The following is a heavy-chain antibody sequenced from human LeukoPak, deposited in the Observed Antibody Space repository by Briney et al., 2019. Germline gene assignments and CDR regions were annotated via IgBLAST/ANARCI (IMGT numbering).Heavy chain of an antibody. V-gene: IGHV1-69*13. CDR3: ARDECSSTSCLGGYYYYGMDV. D-gene: IGHD2-2*01. CDR1: GGTFSNYA. J-gene: IGHJ6*02. Sequence: ASVKVSCKASGGTFSNYAIGWVRQAPGQGLEWMGGIIPTFGTANYAQKFQGRVTITADESTSTAYMELSSLRSEDTAVYYCARDECSSTSCLGGYYYYGMDVWGQGTTVTVS. CDR2: IIPTFGTA.